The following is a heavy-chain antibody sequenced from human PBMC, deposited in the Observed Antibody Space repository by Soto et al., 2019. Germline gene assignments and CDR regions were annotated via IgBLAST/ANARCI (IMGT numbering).Heavy chain of an antibody. D-gene: IGHD6-19*01. CDR2: IYPGDSDT. V-gene: IGHV5-51*01. J-gene: IGHJ6*02. Sequence: GESLKISCKGSGYSFSNYWIGWVRQMPGKGLEWMGIIYPGDSDTRYSPAFQGQATISADKSISTAYLQWSSLKASDTAIYYCARLEAGAGTSRVYYYGMGVWGQGTTVTVSS. CDR1: GYSFSNYW. CDR3: ARLEAGAGTSRVYYYGMGV.